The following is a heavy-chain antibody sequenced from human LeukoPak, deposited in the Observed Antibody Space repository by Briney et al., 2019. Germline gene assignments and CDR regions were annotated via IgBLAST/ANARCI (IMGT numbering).Heavy chain of an antibody. D-gene: IGHD3-22*01. J-gene: IGHJ4*02. Sequence: SETLSLTCTVSGGSISSYYWSWIRQPPGKGLEWIGYIYYSGSTYYNPSLKSRVTISVDTSKNQFSLKLSSVTAADTAVYYCARGPAYYYDSSGYYAYWGQGTLVTVSS. CDR3: ARGPAYYYDSSGYYAY. V-gene: IGHV4-59*01. CDR1: GGSISSYY. CDR2: IYYSGST.